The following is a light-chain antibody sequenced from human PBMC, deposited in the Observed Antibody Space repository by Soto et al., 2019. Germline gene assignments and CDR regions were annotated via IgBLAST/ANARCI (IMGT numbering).Light chain of an antibody. V-gene: IGLV3-21*04. Sequence: VLTQPPSVSVAPGKTARITCGGNNIGSKSVHWYQQKPGQAPVLVIYYDSDRPSGIPERFSGSNSGNTATLTISRVEAGDEADYYCQVWDSSSDRDVVFGGGTKLTVL. CDR3: QVWDSSSDRDVV. CDR2: YDS. CDR1: NIGSKS. J-gene: IGLJ2*01.